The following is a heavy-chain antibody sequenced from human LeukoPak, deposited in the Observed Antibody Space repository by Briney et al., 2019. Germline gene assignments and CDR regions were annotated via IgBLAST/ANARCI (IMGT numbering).Heavy chain of an antibody. V-gene: IGHV4-34*01. J-gene: IGHJ5*02. D-gene: IGHD3-22*01. Sequence: SETLSLTCAVYGGSLSGYYWSWIRQPPGKGLEWIGEINHSGSTNYNPSLKSRVTISVDTSKNQFSLKLSSVTAADTAVYYCARVLDSSGYYYGFDPWGQGTLVSVSS. CDR2: INHSGST. CDR1: GGSLSGYY. CDR3: ARVLDSSGYYYGFDP.